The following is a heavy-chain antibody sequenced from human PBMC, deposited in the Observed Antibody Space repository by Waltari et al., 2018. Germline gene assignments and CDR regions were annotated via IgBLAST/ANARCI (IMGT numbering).Heavy chain of an antibody. J-gene: IGHJ6*02. CDR1: GFTLGNYG. CDR3: AREYSRICFHALDG. Sequence: QVHVVESGGGVVQPGGSLRLSCAASGFTLGNYGMHWVRQAPGKGLRWVAVITYDGSIKNDADSVKGRLTISRENSKNTLYLEMKSLRAEDTAVYYCAREYSRICFHALDGWGQGTAVTVSS. CDR2: ITYDGSIK. D-gene: IGHD6-13*01. V-gene: IGHV3-33*05.